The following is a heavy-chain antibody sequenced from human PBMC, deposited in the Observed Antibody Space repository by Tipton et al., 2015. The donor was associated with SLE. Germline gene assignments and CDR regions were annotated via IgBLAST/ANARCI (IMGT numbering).Heavy chain of an antibody. D-gene: IGHD6-6*01. V-gene: IGHV4-39*07. J-gene: IGHJ4*02. CDR3: ARAYSSSSDFDY. Sequence: SRVTISVDTSKNQFSLKLSSVTAADTAVYYCARAYSSSSDFDYWGQGTLVTVSS.